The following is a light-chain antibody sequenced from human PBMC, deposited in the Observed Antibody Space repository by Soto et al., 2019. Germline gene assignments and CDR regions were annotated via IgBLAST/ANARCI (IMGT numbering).Light chain of an antibody. Sequence: EMVMTRAPATLSVSPVERATLSCRASQSVSSNLAWYQQTPGQAPRLLIYGASIRATATPPRFSGSGSGTDITLTISSLEPEDFAVYYCQQRSAGVTFGQGTRLEIK. CDR3: QQRSAGVT. CDR2: GAS. V-gene: IGKV3D-15*01. J-gene: IGKJ5*01. CDR1: QSVSSN.